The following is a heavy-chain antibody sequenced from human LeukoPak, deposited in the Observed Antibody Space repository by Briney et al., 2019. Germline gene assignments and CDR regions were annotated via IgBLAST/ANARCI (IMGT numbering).Heavy chain of an antibody. J-gene: IGHJ4*02. V-gene: IGHV3-30*02. D-gene: IGHD2-2*01. CDR2: IPFDGRNK. CDR1: GFSFSYYG. CDR3: ARGVCSSTSCYYFDY. Sequence: GGSLRLSCAASGFSFSYYGMHWVRQAPGKGLEWVAFIPFDGRNKYYADSVRGRFTVSRDNSKNTLYLQMNSLRPEDTAVYYCARGVCSSTSCYYFDYWGQGTLVTVSS.